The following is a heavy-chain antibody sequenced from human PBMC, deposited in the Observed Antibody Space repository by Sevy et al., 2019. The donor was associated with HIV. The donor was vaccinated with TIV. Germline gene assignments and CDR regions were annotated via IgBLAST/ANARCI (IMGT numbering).Heavy chain of an antibody. CDR3: TTMGWHGGFDI. Sequence: GGSLRLSCAASGFTFSNTWMSWVRQAPGKGLELVGRIKSKNDGGTTDYAAPVSGRFTISSDDSKSTLYLRMNSLKIEDTAVYYCTTMGWHGGFDIWGQGTMVTVSS. J-gene: IGHJ3*02. D-gene: IGHD4-17*01. CDR2: IKSKNDGGTT. V-gene: IGHV3-15*01. CDR1: GFTFSNTW.